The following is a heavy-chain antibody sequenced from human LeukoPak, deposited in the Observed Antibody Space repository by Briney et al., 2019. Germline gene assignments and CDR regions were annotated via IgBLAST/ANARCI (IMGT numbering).Heavy chain of an antibody. J-gene: IGHJ4*02. D-gene: IGHD2-2*01. CDR3: ARDQPAEDCSSTSCYWD. CDR2: VIPIFGTA. CDR1: GGTFISYA. V-gene: IGHV1-69*13. Sequence: SVKVSCKASGGTFISYAISWVRQAPGQGLEWMGGVIPIFGTANYAQKFQGRVTITADESTSTAYMELSSLRSEDTAVYYCARDQPAEDCSSTSCYWDWGQGTLVTVSS.